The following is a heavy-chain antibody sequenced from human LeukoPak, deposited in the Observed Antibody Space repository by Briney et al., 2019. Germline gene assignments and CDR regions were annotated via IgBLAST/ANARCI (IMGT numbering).Heavy chain of an antibody. CDR2: MNPNSGNT. CDR3: ARDWGIQQWPPSYFDY. CDR1: GYTFTSYD. D-gene: IGHD5-18*01. V-gene: IGHV1-8*01. Sequence: GASVKVSCKASGYTFTSYDINWVRQATGQGLEWMGWMNPNSGNTGYAQKFQGRVTMTRNTSISTAYMELTSLRSEDTAMYYCARDWGIQQWPPSYFDYWGQGTLVTVSS. J-gene: IGHJ4*02.